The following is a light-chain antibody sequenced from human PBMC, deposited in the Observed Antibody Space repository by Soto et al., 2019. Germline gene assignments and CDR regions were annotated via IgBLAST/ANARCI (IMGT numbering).Light chain of an antibody. J-gene: IGKJ4*01. CDR1: QSISSY. V-gene: IGKV1-39*01. Sequence: DTQKKQTPSSLSASVGDRVTITCRASQSISSYLNWYHQKPGKAPKLLIHDASSLQSGVPSRFSGSGSGTDFTLTISSLQPEDFATYYCQQSYSTPLTPGGGTKVDIK. CDR2: DAS. CDR3: QQSYSTPLT.